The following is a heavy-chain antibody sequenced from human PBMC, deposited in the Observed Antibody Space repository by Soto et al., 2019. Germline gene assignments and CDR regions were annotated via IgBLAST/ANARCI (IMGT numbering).Heavy chain of an antibody. V-gene: IGHV1-18*04. CDR2: ISAYNDTT. CDR3: AREATGTYVSLYGMDV. Sequence: ASVKISCKASGYTFTSYGSSWVRQPPAQGVEWMGWISAYNDTTNYAQKLQGRVTMTTATSTSTAYMELRSLRSDDTAVYYCAREATGTYVSLYGMDVWGQGTTVTVSS. D-gene: IGHD1-1*01. J-gene: IGHJ6*02. CDR1: GYTFTSYG.